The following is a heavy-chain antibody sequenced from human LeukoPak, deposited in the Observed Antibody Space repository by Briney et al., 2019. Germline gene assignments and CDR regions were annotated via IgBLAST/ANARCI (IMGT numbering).Heavy chain of an antibody. Sequence: SVKVSCKASGGTFSSYAISWVRQAPGQGLEWMGRIIPIFGTADYAQKFQGRVTITTDESTSTAYMELSSLRSEDTAVYYCARRRMVRTPNYYYYYMDVWGKGTTVTVSS. CDR2: IIPIFGTA. V-gene: IGHV1-69*05. CDR3: ARRRMVRTPNYYYYYMDV. CDR1: GGTFSSYA. D-gene: IGHD3-10*01. J-gene: IGHJ6*03.